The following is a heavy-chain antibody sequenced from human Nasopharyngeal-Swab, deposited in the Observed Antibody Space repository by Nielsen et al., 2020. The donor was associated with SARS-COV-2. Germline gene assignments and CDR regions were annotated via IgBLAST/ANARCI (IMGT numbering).Heavy chain of an antibody. CDR3: ARDRSGWYLDY. D-gene: IGHD6-19*01. CDR2: ISYDGSNK. CDR1: GFTFSSYA. V-gene: IGHV3-30*04. J-gene: IGHJ4*02. Sequence: GESLKISCAASGFTFSSYAMHWVRQAPGKGLERVAVISYDGSNKYYADSVKGRFTISRDNSKNTLYLQMNSLRAEDTAVYYCARDRSGWYLDYWGQGTLVTVSS.